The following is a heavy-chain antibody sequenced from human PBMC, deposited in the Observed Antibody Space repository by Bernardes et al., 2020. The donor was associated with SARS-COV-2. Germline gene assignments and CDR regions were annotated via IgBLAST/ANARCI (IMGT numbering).Heavy chain of an antibody. V-gene: IGHV1-2*02. CDR3: AILDSSGYSPFDY. D-gene: IGHD3-22*01. CDR2: INPNSGGT. J-gene: IGHJ4*02. CDR1: GYTFTGYY. Sequence: ASVKVSCMASGYTFTGYYMHWVRQAPGQGLEWMGWINPNSGGTNYAQKFQGRVTMTRDTSISTAYMELSRLRSDDTAVYYCAILDSSGYSPFDYWGQGTLVTVSS.